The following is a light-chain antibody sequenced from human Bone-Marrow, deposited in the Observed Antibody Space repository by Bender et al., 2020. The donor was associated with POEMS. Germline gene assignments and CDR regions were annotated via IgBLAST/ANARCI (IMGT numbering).Light chain of an antibody. CDR2: LTSDGTY. CDR1: TGHSSNA. V-gene: IGLV4-69*01. CDR3: QTWTTGIHL. Sequence: QLVLTQSPSASASLGASVKLTCTLSTGHSSNAIAWHQQQPERGPRYLMKLTSDGTYTKGDGIPDRFSGSSSGPERYLTISTVQSEDEADYYCQTWTTGIHLFGGGTKLTVL. J-gene: IGLJ3*02.